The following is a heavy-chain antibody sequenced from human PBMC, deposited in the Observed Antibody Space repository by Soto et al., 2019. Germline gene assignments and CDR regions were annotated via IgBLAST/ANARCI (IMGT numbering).Heavy chain of an antibody. CDR1: GFTFSSYG. CDR2: ISYDGSNK. V-gene: IGHV3-30*18. J-gene: IGHJ4*02. CDR3: AKEASSGYYFDY. Sequence: GGSLRLSCAASGFTFSSYGMHWVRQAPGKGLEWVAVISYDGSNKYYADSVKGRFTISRDNSKNTLYLQMNSLRAGDTAVYYCAKEASSGYYFDYWGQGTLVPVSS. D-gene: IGHD3-22*01.